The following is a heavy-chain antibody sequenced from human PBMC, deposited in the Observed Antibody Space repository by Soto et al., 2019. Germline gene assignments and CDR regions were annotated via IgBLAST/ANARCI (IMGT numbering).Heavy chain of an antibody. CDR1: GFPFRNYF. D-gene: IGHD2-15*01. Sequence: QVQLVESGGGLVKLGGSLTLSCAASGFPFRNYFMGWIRQSPGKGLEWLSYIGTITEINYYAYSVQGRFTISRDNARNFLYLHMTSLPVEDTATYYCLRDGGGSFFPFDLWGQGTMVTFSS. CDR3: LRDGGGSFFPFDL. CDR2: IGTITEIN. V-gene: IGHV3-11*01. J-gene: IGHJ4*02.